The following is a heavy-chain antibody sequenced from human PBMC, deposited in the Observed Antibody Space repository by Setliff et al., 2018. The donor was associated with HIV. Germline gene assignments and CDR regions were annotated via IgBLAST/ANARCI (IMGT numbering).Heavy chain of an antibody. J-gene: IGHJ6*03. CDR2: INPKSGGT. CDR3: ARDGGGPGDYYYYYMDV. D-gene: IGHD3-16*01. CDR1: GYRLSELS. Sequence: ASVKVSCKVSGYRLSELSMHWVRQAPGKGLEWMGWINPKSGGTNSALKFQGRVTMTRDTSISTAYMELSRLRSDDTAVYYCARDGGGPGDYYYYYMDVWAKGTTVTVSS. V-gene: IGHV1-2*02.